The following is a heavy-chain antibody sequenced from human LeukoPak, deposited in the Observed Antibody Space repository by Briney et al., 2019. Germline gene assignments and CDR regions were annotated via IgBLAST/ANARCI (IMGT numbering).Heavy chain of an antibody. V-gene: IGHV4-38-2*01. CDR3: ARGGWYGDYFDY. D-gene: IGHD6-19*01. Sequence: KPSETLSLTCAVSGYSISSGYYWGWCRQPPGKGLLWSGSIYHSSSTYYNPPLKSRVTISVDTSQNQFSLTLSSVTAADTAVYYCARGGWYGDYFDYWGQGTLVTVSS. J-gene: IGHJ4*02. CDR1: GYSISSGYY. CDR2: IYHSSST.